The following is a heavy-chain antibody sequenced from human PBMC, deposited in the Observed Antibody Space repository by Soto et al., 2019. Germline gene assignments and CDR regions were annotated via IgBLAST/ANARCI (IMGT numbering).Heavy chain of an antibody. CDR3: ARGGTSGWLKGAYDV. CDR1: GGTLNKHA. Sequence: SVKVSCKASGGTLNKHAITWVRRAPGQGLEWLGGIIPMFGIPNYPQKFQGRVTITADDSTNTSHMELNSLTSDDTAVYYCARGGTSGWLKGAYDVWGQGTMVTVSS. CDR2: IIPMFGIP. D-gene: IGHD6-19*01. V-gene: IGHV1-69*13. J-gene: IGHJ3*01.